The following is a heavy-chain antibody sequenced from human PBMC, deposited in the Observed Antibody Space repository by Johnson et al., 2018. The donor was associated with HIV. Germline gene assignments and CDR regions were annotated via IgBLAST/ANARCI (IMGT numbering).Heavy chain of an antibody. D-gene: IGHD1-26*01. CDR3: ASGSWELSEDAFHI. V-gene: IGHV3-11*04. Sequence: QVQLVESGGGLVKPGGSLRLSCAASGFTFSDYYMSWIRQAPGKGLEWVSYISNSGSTINYADSVTGRFTVSRDNAKNSLFLQMNSLRAEDTAVYYCASGSWELSEDAFHIWGQGTIVTVSS. CDR2: ISNSGSTI. CDR1: GFTFSDYY. J-gene: IGHJ3*02.